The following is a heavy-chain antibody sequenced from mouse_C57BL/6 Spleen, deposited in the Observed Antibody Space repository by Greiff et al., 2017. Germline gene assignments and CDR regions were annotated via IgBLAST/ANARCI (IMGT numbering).Heavy chain of an antibody. CDR3: ARRGVGYYYAVDY. J-gene: IGHJ4*01. CDR1: GYAFSSSW. CDR2: IYPGDGDT. V-gene: IGHV1-82*01. Sequence: QVQLQQSGPELVKPGASVKISCKASGYAFSSSWMNWVKQRPGKGLEWIGRIYPGDGDTNYNGKFKGKATLTADKSSSTAYMQLSSLTSEDSAVSFCARRGVGYYYAVDYWGQGTSVTVSS. D-gene: IGHD1-1*02.